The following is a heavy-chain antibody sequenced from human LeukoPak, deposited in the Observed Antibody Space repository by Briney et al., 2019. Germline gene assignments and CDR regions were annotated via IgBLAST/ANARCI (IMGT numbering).Heavy chain of an antibody. J-gene: IGHJ4*02. CDR2: INWNGGTI. Sequence: PGGSLRLSCAASGFILDYYAMPWVRQAPGKGLEWVSGINWNGGTIAYADSVKGRFTISRDNSKNTLYLQMNSLRAEDTAVYYCAKDQYWGLEYWGQGALVTVSS. CDR1: GFILDYYA. V-gene: IGHV3-9*01. D-gene: IGHD2/OR15-2a*01. CDR3: AKDQYWGLEY.